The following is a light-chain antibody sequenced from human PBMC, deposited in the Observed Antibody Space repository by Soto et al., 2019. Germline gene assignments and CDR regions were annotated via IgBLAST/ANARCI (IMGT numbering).Light chain of an antibody. CDR1: QRISGW. V-gene: IGKV1-5*01. Sequence: DIQMTQSPSILSASVGDRVTITCRASQRISGWLAWYQQKPGKAPKLLIYDASSLKSGVPSRFSGSGSGTEFTLTISRMQTDDFATYYCQPYNSYSRPFGQGTTVDIK. CDR2: DAS. J-gene: IGKJ1*01. CDR3: QPYNSYSRP.